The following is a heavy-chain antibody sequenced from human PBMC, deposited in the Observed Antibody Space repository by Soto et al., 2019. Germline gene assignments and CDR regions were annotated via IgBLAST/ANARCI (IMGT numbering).Heavy chain of an antibody. CDR3: ARVDTDSSGYYYGPPDY. J-gene: IGHJ4*02. V-gene: IGHV4-59*01. CDR1: GGSISSYY. CDR2: IYYSGST. Sequence: PSETLSLTCTVSGGSISSYYWSWIRQPPGKGLEWIGYIYYSGSTNYNPSLKSRVTISVDTSKNQFSLKLSSVTAADTAVYYCARVDTDSSGYYYGPPDYWGQGTLVTVS. D-gene: IGHD3-22*01.